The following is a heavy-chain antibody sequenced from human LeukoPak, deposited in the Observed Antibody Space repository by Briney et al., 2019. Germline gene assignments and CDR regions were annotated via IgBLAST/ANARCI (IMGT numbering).Heavy chain of an antibody. J-gene: IGHJ4*02. Sequence: GASVKVSCKASGGTFSSYAISWARQAPGQGLEWMGGIIPIFGTANYAQKFQGRVTITADESTSTAYMELSSLRSEDTAVYYCASELYYYDSSGYYRGDYWGQGTLVTVSS. CDR1: GGTFSSYA. D-gene: IGHD3-22*01. V-gene: IGHV1-69*13. CDR3: ASELYYYDSSGYYRGDY. CDR2: IIPIFGTA.